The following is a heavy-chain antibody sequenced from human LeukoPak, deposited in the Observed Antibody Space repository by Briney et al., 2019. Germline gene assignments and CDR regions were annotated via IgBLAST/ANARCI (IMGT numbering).Heavy chain of an antibody. CDR1: GGSIRSRDYY. V-gene: IGHV4-39*01. J-gene: IGHJ4*02. Sequence: SETLSLTCTVSGGSIRSRDYYWGWIRQPPVKGLEWIGNIYYLGRTYYNPSLKSRVTLSVDTSKNQFSLKLSSVTAADTAVYYCARHSRSVDYGSGSYTWDYWGQGTLVTVSS. CDR3: ARHSRSVDYGSGSYTWDY. CDR2: IYYLGRT. D-gene: IGHD3-10*01.